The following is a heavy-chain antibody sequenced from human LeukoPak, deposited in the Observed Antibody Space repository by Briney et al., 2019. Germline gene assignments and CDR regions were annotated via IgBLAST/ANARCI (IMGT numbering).Heavy chain of an antibody. D-gene: IGHD3-10*01. J-gene: IGHJ4*02. CDR2: INTSGST. CDR1: GGSISSYY. V-gene: IGHV4-4*07. Sequence: SETLSLTCTVSGGSISSYYWSWIRQPAGKGLEWIGRINTSGSTNYNPSLKSRVTMSVDTSKNQFSLKLSSVTAADTAVYYCASSGGWFGDRWGLDYWGQGTLVTVSS. CDR3: ASSGGWFGDRWGLDY.